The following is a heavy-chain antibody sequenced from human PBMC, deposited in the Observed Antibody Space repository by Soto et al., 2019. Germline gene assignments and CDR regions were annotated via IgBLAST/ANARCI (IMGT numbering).Heavy chain of an antibody. D-gene: IGHD6-13*01. Sequence: GASVKVSCKASGGTFSSYAISWVRQAPGQGLEWMGGIIPIFGTANYAQKFQGRVTITADESTSTAYMELSSLRSEDTAVYYCARTDIAAAGKNYFDYWGQGTLVTVSS. CDR2: IIPIFGTA. CDR1: GGTFSSYA. V-gene: IGHV1-69*13. CDR3: ARTDIAAAGKNYFDY. J-gene: IGHJ4*02.